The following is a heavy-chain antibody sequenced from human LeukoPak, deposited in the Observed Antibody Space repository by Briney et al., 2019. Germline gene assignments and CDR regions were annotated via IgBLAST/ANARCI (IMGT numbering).Heavy chain of an antibody. D-gene: IGHD6-6*01. CDR2: ISSSGDVT. Sequence: GGSLRLSCAASGFTFSGCAMHWVRQAPGKGLEYVSGISSSGDVTNYSNSVRGRFSISRDNSKNTLYLQMGSLRAEDMAEYHCARVAAARPYDYWGQGTLVTVSS. CDR1: GFTFSGCA. J-gene: IGHJ4*02. CDR3: ARVAAARPYDY. V-gene: IGHV3-64*01.